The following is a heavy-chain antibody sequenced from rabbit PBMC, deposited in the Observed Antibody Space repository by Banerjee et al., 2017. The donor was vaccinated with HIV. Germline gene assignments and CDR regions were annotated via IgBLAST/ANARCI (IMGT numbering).Heavy chain of an antibody. D-gene: IGHD8-1*01. CDR3: ARGYTGSSYYSYYGMDL. V-gene: IGHV1S45*01. Sequence: QEQLVESGGGLVKPEGSLTLTCTASGFSFSSIYWICWVRQAPGKGLEGIACIYGGSSGNTYYASWAKGRFTISKTSSTTVTLQMTSLTAADTATYFCARGYTGSSYYSYYGMDLWGPGTLVTVS. J-gene: IGHJ6*01. CDR2: IYGGSSGNT. CDR1: GFSFSSIYW.